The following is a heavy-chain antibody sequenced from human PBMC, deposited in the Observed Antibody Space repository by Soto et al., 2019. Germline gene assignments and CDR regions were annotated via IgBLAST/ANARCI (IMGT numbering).Heavy chain of an antibody. CDR3: ARPAYSSSWRRFDY. CDR2: INHSGST. Sequence: SETLSLTCAVYGGSFSGYYWSWIRQPPGKGLEWIGEINHSGSTNYNPSLKSRVTISVDTSKNQFSLKLSSVTAADTAVYYCARPAYSSSWRRFDYWGQGTLVTVSS. J-gene: IGHJ4*02. CDR1: GGSFSGYY. V-gene: IGHV4-34*01. D-gene: IGHD6-13*01.